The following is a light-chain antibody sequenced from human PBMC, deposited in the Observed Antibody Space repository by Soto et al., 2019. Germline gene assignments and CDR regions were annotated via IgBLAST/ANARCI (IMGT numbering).Light chain of an antibody. CDR2: DDS. CDR3: EAYDNKSWV. Sequence: NFMLTQPHSVSESPGKTVTMSCTRSSGSIASNYVQWFQLRPGSAPTTVMQDDSQRPSGVPDRVFGSIDRSSNSAFLTISGLQTEDEADYFCEAYDNKSWVLGGGTKLTVL. CDR1: SGSIASNY. J-gene: IGLJ3*02. V-gene: IGLV6-57*03.